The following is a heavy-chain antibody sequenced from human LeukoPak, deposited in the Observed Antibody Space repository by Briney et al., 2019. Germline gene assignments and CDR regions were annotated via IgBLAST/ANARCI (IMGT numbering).Heavy chain of an antibody. Sequence: HRGGSLRLSCAASGFTFSSYVMSWVRQAPGKGLEWVSAITGDSHSTYYADSVKGRFTISRDNSKNTLYVQMNSLRAEDTAVYYCAKGSSGARPYFFDYWGQGTLITVSS. CDR2: ITGDSHST. J-gene: IGHJ4*02. CDR3: AKGSSGARPYFFDY. CDR1: GFTFSSYV. V-gene: IGHV3-23*01.